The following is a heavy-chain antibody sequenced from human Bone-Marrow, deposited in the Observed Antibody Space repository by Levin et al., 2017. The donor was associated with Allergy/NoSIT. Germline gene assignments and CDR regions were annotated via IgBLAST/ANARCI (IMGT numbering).Heavy chain of an antibody. D-gene: IGHD3-10*01. CDR1: GYFISSGYY. Sequence: PSETLSLTCVVSGYFISSGYYWDWIRQTPGKGLEWIGGIYHSGSTFYNPSLSGRVTISVDTSNNHFSLRLMYVTAADTAVYYCARGEPYVGRFDGRFDPWGQGSLVTGSS. CDR2: IYHSGST. CDR3: ARGEPYVGRFDGRFDP. V-gene: IGHV4-38-2*01. J-gene: IGHJ5*02.